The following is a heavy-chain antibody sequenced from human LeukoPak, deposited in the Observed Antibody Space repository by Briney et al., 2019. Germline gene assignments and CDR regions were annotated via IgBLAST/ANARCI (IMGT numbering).Heavy chain of an antibody. Sequence: SETLSLTCTVSGGSINSGNYYWSWIRQPAGKGLEWIGRMYTSGSTNYNPSLKSRVSISVDTSENQFSLKLTSVTAADTAVYYCARHLGYCSGGSCLQWAFDIWGQGTMVTVSS. CDR3: ARHLGYCSGGSCLQWAFDI. D-gene: IGHD2-15*01. J-gene: IGHJ3*02. CDR1: GGSINSGNYY. CDR2: MYTSGST. V-gene: IGHV4-61*02.